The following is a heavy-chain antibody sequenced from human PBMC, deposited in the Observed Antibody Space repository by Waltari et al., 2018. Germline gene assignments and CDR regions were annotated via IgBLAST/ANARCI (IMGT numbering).Heavy chain of an antibody. CDR1: GFTVSSNY. D-gene: IGHD1-26*01. CDR2: IYSGGST. Sequence: EVQLGETGGGLIQPGGSWRLSCAASGFTVSSNYMGWVRQAPGKGLEWVSVIYSGGSTYYADSVKGRFTISRDNSKNTLYLQMNSLRAEDTAVYYCASSGSHYTFDYWGQGTLVTVSS. J-gene: IGHJ4*02. CDR3: ASSGSHYTFDY. V-gene: IGHV3-53*02.